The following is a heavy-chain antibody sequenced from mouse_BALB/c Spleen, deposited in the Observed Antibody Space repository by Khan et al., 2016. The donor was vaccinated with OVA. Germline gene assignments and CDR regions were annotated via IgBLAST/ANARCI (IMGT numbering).Heavy chain of an antibody. J-gene: IGHJ4*01. CDR1: GYTFTNYG. Sequence: QIQLVQSGPELKKPGETVKISCKASGYTFTNYGMNWVKQAPGKGLKWMGWINTYTGEPTYADDFKGRFAFSLETSASTAYLQINNLKNEDTATYFCARRGYNGTMDYWGQGTSVTVSS. V-gene: IGHV9-3-1*01. CDR2: INTYTGEP. D-gene: IGHD2-14*01. CDR3: ARRGYNGTMDY.